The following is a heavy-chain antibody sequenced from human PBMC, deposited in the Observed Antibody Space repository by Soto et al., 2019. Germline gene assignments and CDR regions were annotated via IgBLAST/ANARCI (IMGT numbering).Heavy chain of an antibody. V-gene: IGHV1-46*01. Sequence: ASGKVSCKASAYTFTNYHLHWVRQAPEDGLEWMGRINPSGGTTIYAQKFHGRVTMTRGTSTSTVYMELSSLRSEDTAVYYCAREVLIDLNYFDYWGQGALVTVSS. CDR1: AYTFTNYH. CDR2: INPSGGTT. D-gene: IGHD2-21*01. J-gene: IGHJ4*02. CDR3: AREVLIDLNYFDY.